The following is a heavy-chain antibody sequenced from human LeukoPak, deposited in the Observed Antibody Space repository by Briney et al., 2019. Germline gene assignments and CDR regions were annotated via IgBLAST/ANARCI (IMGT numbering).Heavy chain of an antibody. J-gene: IGHJ4*02. Sequence: GGSLRLSCAASGFTFSSYAMSWVRQAPGKGLEWVSAISGSGGSTYYADSVKGRFTISRDNSKNTLYLQMNSLRAEDTAVYYCARGQGGYYRLPPDYWGQGTLVTVSS. CDR2: ISGSGGST. D-gene: IGHD3-22*01. CDR3: ARGQGGYYRLPPDY. V-gene: IGHV3-23*01. CDR1: GFTFSSYA.